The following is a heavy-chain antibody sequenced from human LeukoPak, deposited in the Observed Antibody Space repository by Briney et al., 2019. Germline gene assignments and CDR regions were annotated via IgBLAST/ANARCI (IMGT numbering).Heavy chain of an antibody. D-gene: IGHD1-26*01. Sequence: SVKVSCKASGGTFSSYAISWVRQAPGQGLEWMGGIIPIFGTANYAQKFQGRVTITADESTSTAYMELSSLRSEDTAVYYCARERESGSYRYLDYWGQGTLVTVSS. CDR3: ARERESGSYRYLDY. V-gene: IGHV1-69*13. J-gene: IGHJ4*02. CDR1: GGTFSSYA. CDR2: IIPIFGTA.